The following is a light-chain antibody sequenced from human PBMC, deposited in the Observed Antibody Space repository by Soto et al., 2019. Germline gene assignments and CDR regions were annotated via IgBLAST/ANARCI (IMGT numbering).Light chain of an antibody. Sequence: EVVLTQSPATLSLSPGERATLSCRASENVRTFVDWYQQKPGQAPRLLIYGASTRATGIPARFSGSGSGTEFTLTISSLQSEDFAVYYCQHYNNWPLTFGGG. CDR1: ENVRTF. V-gene: IGKV3-15*01. J-gene: IGKJ4*01. CDR2: GAS. CDR3: QHYNNWPLT.